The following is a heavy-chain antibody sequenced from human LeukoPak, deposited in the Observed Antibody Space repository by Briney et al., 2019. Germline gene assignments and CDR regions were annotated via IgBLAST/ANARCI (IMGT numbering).Heavy chain of an antibody. J-gene: IGHJ6*02. V-gene: IGHV3-7*01. D-gene: IGHD1-26*01. CDR3: ASGATLISV. CDR2: IKQDGSEK. Sequence: GGSLRLSCAASGFTFSTYAMTWVRQAPGKGLEWVANIKQDGSEKNYVDSVKGRFTISGDNAKNSLYLQMNSLRAEDTAVYYCASGATLISVWGQGTTVTVSS. CDR1: GFTFSTYA.